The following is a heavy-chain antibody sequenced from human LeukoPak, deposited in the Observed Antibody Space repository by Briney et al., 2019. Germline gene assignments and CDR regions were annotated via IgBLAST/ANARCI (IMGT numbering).Heavy chain of an antibody. CDR1: GGTFSSYA. V-gene: IGHV1-69*05. J-gene: IGHJ3*02. Sequence: SVKVSCKASGGTFSSYAISWVRQAPGQGLEWMGRIIPIFGTANYAQKFQGRATITTDESTSTAYMELSSLRSEDTAVYYCARGGQQWLADDAFDIWGQGTMVTVSS. CDR3: ARGGQQWLADDAFDI. CDR2: IIPIFGTA. D-gene: IGHD6-19*01.